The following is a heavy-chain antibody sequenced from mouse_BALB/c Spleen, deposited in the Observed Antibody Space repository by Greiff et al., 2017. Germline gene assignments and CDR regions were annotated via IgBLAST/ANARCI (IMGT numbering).Heavy chain of an antibody. J-gene: IGHJ3*01. V-gene: IGHV1-7*01. CDR2: INPSTGYT. D-gene: IGHD2-2*01. CDR3: ARKKSRSPYGYDDGFAY. Sequence: QVQLKESGAELAKPGASVKMSCKASGYTFTSYWMHWVKQRPGQGLEWIGYINPSTGYTEYNQKFKDKATLTADKSSSTAYMQLSSLTSEDSAVYYCARKKSRSPYGYDDGFAYWGQGTLVTVSA. CDR1: GYTFTSYW.